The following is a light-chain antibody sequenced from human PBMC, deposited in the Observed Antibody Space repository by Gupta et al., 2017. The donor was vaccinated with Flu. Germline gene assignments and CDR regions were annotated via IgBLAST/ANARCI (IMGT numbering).Light chain of an antibody. J-gene: IGKJ5*01. V-gene: IGKV3-11*01. CDR3: QQRSNWPLT. CDR1: QSVSSY. Sequence: EIVLTQSPATLSLSPGERATLSCRASQSVSSYLAWYQQKPGQAPRLLIYDASHRATGLPARFSGSGSGTDFTLTISSRVPEDFAVYYCQQRSNWPLTFGQRTLLHI. CDR2: DAS.